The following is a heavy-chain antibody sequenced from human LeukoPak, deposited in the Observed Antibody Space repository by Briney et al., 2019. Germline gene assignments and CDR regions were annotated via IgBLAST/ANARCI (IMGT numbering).Heavy chain of an antibody. CDR2: SGGA. CDR1: GGSIDNHH. V-gene: IGHV4-4*09. Sequence: KPSETLSLTCIVSGGSIDNHHWSWIRQPPGKGLEWIGNSGGADYNPSLRSRVTVSVDTSKNQFSLKLTSMTAADTAVYFCAVYFAGQGGRGSWGQGAPVTVSS. J-gene: IGHJ4*02. CDR3: AVYFAGQGGRGS. D-gene: IGHD3-16*01.